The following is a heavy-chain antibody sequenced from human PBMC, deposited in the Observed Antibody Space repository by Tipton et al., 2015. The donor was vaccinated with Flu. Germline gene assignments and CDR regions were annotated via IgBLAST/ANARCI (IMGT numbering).Heavy chain of an antibody. Sequence: TLSLTCTVSGCSISSYYWSWIRQPPGKGLEWIGYIYYSGSTNYNPSLKSRVTISVDTSKNQFSLKLSSVTAADTAVYYCARYDYGDHSAFDIWGQGTMVTVSS. CDR3: ARYDYGDHSAFDI. J-gene: IGHJ3*02. D-gene: IGHD4-17*01. CDR2: IYYSGST. CDR1: GCSISSYY. V-gene: IGHV4-59*01.